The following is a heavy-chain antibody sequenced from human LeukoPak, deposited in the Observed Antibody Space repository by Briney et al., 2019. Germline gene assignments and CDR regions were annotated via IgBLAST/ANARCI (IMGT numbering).Heavy chain of an antibody. CDR3: ARMDSSGWYRRLDDY. Sequence: PSETLSLTCTVSGGSISSSSYYWGWIRQPPGKGLEWIGSIYYSGSTYYNPSLKSRVTISVDTSKNQFSLKLSSVTAADTAVYYCARMDSSGWYRRLDDYWGQGTLVTVSS. V-gene: IGHV4-39*07. CDR1: GGSISSSSYY. D-gene: IGHD6-19*01. J-gene: IGHJ4*02. CDR2: IYYSGST.